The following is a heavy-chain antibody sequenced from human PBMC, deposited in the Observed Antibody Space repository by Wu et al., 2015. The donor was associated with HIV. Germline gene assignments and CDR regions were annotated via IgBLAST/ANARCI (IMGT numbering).Heavy chain of an antibody. CDR3: GREQYGAVSGLSMDV. V-gene: IGHV1-46*01. CDR2: LNPSGGRR. D-gene: IGHD3-16*01. Sequence: QVQLEQSGAEVKKPGSSVKVSCKASGGVFSSYAISWVRQAPGQGLEWVGTLNPSGGRRRNALKFRDRITMTRDMSTSTFYLELKRLTSEDTAVYYCGREQYGAVSGLSMDVWGKGDHGHRPL. CDR1: GGVFSSYA. J-gene: IGHJ6*04.